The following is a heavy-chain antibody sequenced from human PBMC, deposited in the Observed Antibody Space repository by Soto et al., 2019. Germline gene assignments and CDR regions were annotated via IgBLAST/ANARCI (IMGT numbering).Heavy chain of an antibody. D-gene: IGHD3-9*01. V-gene: IGHV1-18*01. CDR3: ARDRERYYDISAPIGAFDI. J-gene: IGHJ3*02. CDR1: GYTFTSYG. CDR2: ISAYNGNT. Sequence: ASVKVSCKASGYTFTSYGISWVRQAPGQGLEWMGWISAYNGNTNYAQKLQGRVTMTTDTSTSTAYMELRSLRSDDTAVYYCARDRERYYDISAPIGAFDIWGQGTMVTVSS.